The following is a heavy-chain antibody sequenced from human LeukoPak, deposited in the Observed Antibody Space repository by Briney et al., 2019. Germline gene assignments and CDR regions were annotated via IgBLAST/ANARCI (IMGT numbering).Heavy chain of an antibody. D-gene: IGHD6-13*01. J-gene: IGHJ4*02. Sequence: ASVKVSCKASGYTFTSYAMHWVRQAPGQRLEWMGWINAGNGNTKYSQKFQGRVTITRDTSASTAYMELSSLRSEDTAVYYCARQALYAAAQDYRGQGTLVTVSS. CDR2: INAGNGNT. CDR3: ARQALYAAAQDY. CDR1: GYTFTSYA. V-gene: IGHV1-3*01.